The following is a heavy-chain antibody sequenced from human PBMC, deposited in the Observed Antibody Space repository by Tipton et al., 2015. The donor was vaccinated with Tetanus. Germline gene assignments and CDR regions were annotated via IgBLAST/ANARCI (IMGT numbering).Heavy chain of an antibody. D-gene: IGHD3-10*01. J-gene: IGHJ4*02. Sequence: SLRLSCAASGFTFSNYWMDWVRQAPGKGLEWVANRKQDGSEKYYVDSVKGRFTISRDNAKNSLYLQMNSLGAEDTAVYYCARATGFDDWGQGTLVTVSS. CDR3: ARATGFDD. CDR2: RKQDGSEK. CDR1: GFTFSNYW. V-gene: IGHV3-7*05.